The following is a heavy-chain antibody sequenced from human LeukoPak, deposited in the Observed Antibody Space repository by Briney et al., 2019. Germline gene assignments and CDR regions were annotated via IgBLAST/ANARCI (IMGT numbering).Heavy chain of an antibody. CDR2: IKNDGSQK. CDR1: GFTFTYFW. V-gene: IGHV3-7*04. J-gene: IGHJ4*02. Sequence: GGSLRLSCAASGFTFTYFWMTWVRQAPGKGLEWVANIKNDGSQKYYADSVEGRSTISRDNAKHLLYRQMNALRADDTAVYYCVWGHYGDYTGQGTLVTVSS. CDR3: VWGHYGDY.